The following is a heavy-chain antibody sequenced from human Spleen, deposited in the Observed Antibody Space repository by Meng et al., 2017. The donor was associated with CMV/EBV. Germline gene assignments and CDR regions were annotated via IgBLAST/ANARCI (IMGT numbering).Heavy chain of an antibody. Sequence: QVQLQESGPGLVKPSGTLSLTCAVSGGSISSSNLWTWVRQVPGKGLEWIGEIYHSGSTNYNPSLKSRVTISVDKFKNQFSLKLGSVTAAETAVYYCARIERRRILKYCGSDCSTTDYWGQGTLVTVSS. J-gene: IGHJ4*02. D-gene: IGHD2-21*02. CDR2: IYHSGST. CDR3: ARIERRRILKYCGSDCSTTDY. CDR1: GGSISSSNL. V-gene: IGHV4-4*02.